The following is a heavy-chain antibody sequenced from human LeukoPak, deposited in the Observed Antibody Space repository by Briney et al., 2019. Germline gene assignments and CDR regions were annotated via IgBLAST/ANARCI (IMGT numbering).Heavy chain of an antibody. CDR3: ASQRWLVTRPFDY. Sequence: SETLSLTCTVSGGSVSSGSHYWSWIRQPPGKGLEWIGYIYYSESTNYNPSLKSRVTISVDTSKNQFSLKLSSVTAADTAVYYCASQRWLVTRPFDYWGQGTLVTVSS. J-gene: IGHJ4*02. V-gene: IGHV4-61*01. D-gene: IGHD6-19*01. CDR1: GGSVSSGSHY. CDR2: IYYSEST.